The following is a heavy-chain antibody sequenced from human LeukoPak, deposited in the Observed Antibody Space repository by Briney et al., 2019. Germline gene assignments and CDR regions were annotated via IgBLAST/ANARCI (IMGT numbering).Heavy chain of an antibody. CDR3: ARVHHSSSWGTDDC. CDR2: ISSSGSYI. D-gene: IGHD6-13*01. J-gene: IGHJ4*02. CDR1: GFSFSDSS. V-gene: IGHV3-21*01. Sequence: GGSLRLSCAASGFSFSDSSLNWVRQAPGKGLEWVSTISSSGSYIYYADSLKGRFTISRDNAKYSLYLHMNSLRAEDTAVYYCARVHHSSSWGTDDCWGQGTLVTVSS.